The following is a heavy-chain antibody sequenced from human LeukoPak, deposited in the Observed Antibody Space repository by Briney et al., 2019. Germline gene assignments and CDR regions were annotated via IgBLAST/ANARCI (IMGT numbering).Heavy chain of an antibody. CDR1: GFTFSSYW. D-gene: IGHD2-2*02. V-gene: IGHV3-7*01. Sequence: GGSLRLSCAASGFTFSSYWMSWVRQAPGKGLEWVANIKQDGSEKYYVDSVKGRFTISRDNAKNSLYLQMNSLRAEDTAVYYCARDASYFVVVPAAISHWGQGTLVTVSS. CDR2: IKQDGSEK. J-gene: IGHJ4*02. CDR3: ARDASYFVVVPAAISH.